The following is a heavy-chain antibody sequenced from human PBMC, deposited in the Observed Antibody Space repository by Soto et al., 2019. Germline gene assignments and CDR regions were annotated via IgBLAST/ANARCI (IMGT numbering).Heavy chain of an antibody. CDR3: ARDQLSRGLCVWFDP. CDR1: GGSISTYY. Sequence: HVQLQESGPGLVKPSETLSLTCTVSGGSISTYYWSWIRQPPGKGLEWIGYIYYDGSTSYNPSLRSRVTIXXDXTXXQPALILSSVTSADPAVYYCARDQLSRGLCVWFDPWGQGTLVTVSS. D-gene: IGHD6-25*01. J-gene: IGHJ5*02. V-gene: IGHV4-59*01. CDR2: IYYDGST.